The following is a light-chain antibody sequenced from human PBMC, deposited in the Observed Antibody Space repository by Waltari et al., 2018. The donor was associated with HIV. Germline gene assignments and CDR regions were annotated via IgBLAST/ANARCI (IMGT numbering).Light chain of an antibody. CDR1: RLDIGASQY. CDR3: SSFVTSTLELT. V-gene: IGLV2-14*01. CDR2: EFT. J-gene: IGLJ2*01. Sequence: QSALTQPASVSASPGQSITISCTGSRLDIGASQYIPWYQQHPGQAPRLIIYEFTKRPSSVSNRFSGSKSANTASLTIFGLQTEDEADYYCSSFVTSTLELTFGGGTKLTVL.